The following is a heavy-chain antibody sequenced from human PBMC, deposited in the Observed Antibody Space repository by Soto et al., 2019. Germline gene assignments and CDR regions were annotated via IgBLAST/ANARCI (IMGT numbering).Heavy chain of an antibody. V-gene: IGHV4-61*08. CDR3: ARERTGDPTFFDY. Sequence: SETLSLTCTVSGGSVSSGDYYWSWIRQPPGKGLQWIGYVYYSGSTDYNPSLKSRVTISVDTSKNQFSLKLTSVTVADTAVYYCARERTGDPTFFDYWGQGTLVTVSS. D-gene: IGHD1-1*01. CDR1: GGSVSSGDYY. J-gene: IGHJ4*02. CDR2: VYYSGST.